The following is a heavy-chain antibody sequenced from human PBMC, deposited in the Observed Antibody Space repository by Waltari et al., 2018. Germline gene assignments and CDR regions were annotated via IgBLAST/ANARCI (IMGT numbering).Heavy chain of an antibody. CDR1: GFTFSRHG. V-gene: IGHV3-30*03. Sequence: QVRLAESGGGMVQSGGSLRLSCEASGFTFSRHGLHWVRQAPGKGVEWVAFITYDGSRKFYADSVKGRFTISRDNSNDILFLDMNNLRRDDTAVYFCARGSAGKPLDNWGQGALVTVSS. CDR2: ITYDGSRK. CDR3: ARGSAGKPLDN. J-gene: IGHJ4*02. D-gene: IGHD2-15*01.